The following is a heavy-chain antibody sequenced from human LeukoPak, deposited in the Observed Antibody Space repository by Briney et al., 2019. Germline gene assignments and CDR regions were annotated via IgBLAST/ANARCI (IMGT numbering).Heavy chain of an antibody. Sequence: PGGSLRLSCAASGFTFSNYNMNWVRQAPGKGLEWVSYISSTSSVIYYADSVKGRFTISRDNAKSSLYLQMNSLRAEDTAVYYCARNLPAADYWGQGTLVTVSS. CDR1: GFTFSNYN. CDR3: ARNLPAADY. J-gene: IGHJ4*02. D-gene: IGHD2-2*01. V-gene: IGHV3-48*04. CDR2: ISSTSSVI.